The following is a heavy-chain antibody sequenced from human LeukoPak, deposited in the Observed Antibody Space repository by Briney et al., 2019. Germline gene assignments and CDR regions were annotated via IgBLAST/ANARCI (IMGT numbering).Heavy chain of an antibody. CDR3: AKDSRHYYGSGSYFDY. J-gene: IGHJ4*02. Sequence: GGSLRLSCAASGFTFSSYGMHWVRQAPGKGLEWVAFIRYDGSNKYYADSVKGRFTISRDNSKNTLYLQMNSLRAEDTAVYYCAKDSRHYYGSGSYFDYWGQGTLVTVSS. V-gene: IGHV3-30*02. D-gene: IGHD3-10*01. CDR1: GFTFSSYG. CDR2: IRYDGSNK.